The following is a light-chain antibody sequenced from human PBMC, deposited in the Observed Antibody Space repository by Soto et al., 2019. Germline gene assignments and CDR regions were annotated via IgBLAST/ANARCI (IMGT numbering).Light chain of an antibody. CDR3: HQRKSWPRT. Sequence: ILLTQSPATLSSSPGERATRSCRASQTVSSKLAWYQHKPGQAPRLLIYDTSNRATGIPARFSGSGSGTDFTLTISSLEPEDFAVYYCHQRKSWPRTFGQGTRWIS. CDR1: QTVSSK. J-gene: IGKJ1*01. CDR2: DTS. V-gene: IGKV3-11*01.